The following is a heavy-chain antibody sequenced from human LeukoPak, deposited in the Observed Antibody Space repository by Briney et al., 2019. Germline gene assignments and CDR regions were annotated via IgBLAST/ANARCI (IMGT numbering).Heavy chain of an antibody. Sequence: PGGSLRLSCAASGFTLSSYRMNWVRQAPGKGLEWVSSISTSSNYIYYADSVKGRFTISRDNAKNSLYLQMNSLRADDTAVYYCARVQVGTYSDYWGQGTLVTVSS. CDR3: ARVQVGTYSDY. CDR1: GFTLSSYR. CDR2: ISTSSNYI. D-gene: IGHD1-26*01. V-gene: IGHV3-21*01. J-gene: IGHJ4*02.